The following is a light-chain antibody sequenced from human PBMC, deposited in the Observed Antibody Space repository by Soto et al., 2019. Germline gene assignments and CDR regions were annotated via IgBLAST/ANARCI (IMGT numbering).Light chain of an antibody. J-gene: IGLJ7*01. Sequence: SVLTQPPSASGSPGQSVTISCTGTSSDVGGYNYVSWYQKHPGKAPKLMIYEVSKRPSGVPDRFSGSKSGNTASLTVSGLQADDEADYYCRSYAGTNNPAVFGGGTQLTV. CDR1: SSDVGGYNY. CDR3: RSYAGTNNPAV. CDR2: EVS. V-gene: IGLV2-8*01.